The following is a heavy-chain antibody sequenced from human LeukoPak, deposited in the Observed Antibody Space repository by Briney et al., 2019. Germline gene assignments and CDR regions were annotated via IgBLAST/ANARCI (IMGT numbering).Heavy chain of an antibody. D-gene: IGHD4-23*01. J-gene: IGHJ4*02. CDR2: ISGSGDST. Sequence: GGSLRLSCAASGFTFSNYAMSWVRQAPGKGLEWVSAISGSGDSTYYADSVKGRFTISRNNSKDTLYLQVNSLRVEDTAVYYCTKDYGGDPFDYWGQGTLVTVSS. CDR3: TKDYGGDPFDY. V-gene: IGHV3-23*01. CDR1: GFTFSNYA.